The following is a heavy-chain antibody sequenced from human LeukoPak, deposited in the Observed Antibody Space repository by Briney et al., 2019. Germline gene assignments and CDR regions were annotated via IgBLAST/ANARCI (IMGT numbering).Heavy chain of an antibody. CDR3: AKAGDNTGYYLGAFDI. J-gene: IGHJ3*02. V-gene: IGHV3-23*01. CDR2: ISGSGDSS. D-gene: IGHD3-22*01. CDR1: GFTFSNYA. Sequence: GGSLRLSCAASGFTFSNYAMSWVRQAPGKGLEWVSSISGSGDSSYYADSVKGRFTISRDTSENTLSLQMNSLRAEDTAVYYCAKAGDNTGYYLGAFDIWGQGTMVTVSS.